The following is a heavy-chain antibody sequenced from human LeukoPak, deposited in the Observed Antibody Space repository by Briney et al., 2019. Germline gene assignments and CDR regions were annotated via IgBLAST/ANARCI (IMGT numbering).Heavy chain of an antibody. Sequence: GSLRLSCAASRFTFSNYWMSWVRQAPGKGLEWVANIKQDGSEKYYVDSVKGRFTISRDNAKNSMYLQMNSLRAEDTAVYYCARRAGAYSHPYDYWGQGTLVTVSS. D-gene: IGHD4/OR15-4a*01. CDR3: ARRAGAYSHPYDY. CDR2: IKQDGSEK. J-gene: IGHJ4*02. V-gene: IGHV3-7*03. CDR1: RFTFSNYW.